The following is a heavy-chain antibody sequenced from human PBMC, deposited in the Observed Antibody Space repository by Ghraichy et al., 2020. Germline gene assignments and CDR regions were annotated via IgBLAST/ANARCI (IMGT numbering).Heavy chain of an antibody. J-gene: IGHJ3*02. Sequence: SETLSLTCSFSGDSSSGNHYYWGWIRQPPGKGLEWIATISSTGSTYYSPSLKGRVTISIDTSKKQFSLSLTSVTAADTAVYYCAKDSSLTALILGSQEASDGFDIWGQGTRVTVSS. D-gene: IGHD2-2*01. CDR3: AKDSSLTALILGSQEASDGFDI. V-gene: IGHV4-39*07. CDR2: ISSTGST. CDR1: GDSSSGNHYY.